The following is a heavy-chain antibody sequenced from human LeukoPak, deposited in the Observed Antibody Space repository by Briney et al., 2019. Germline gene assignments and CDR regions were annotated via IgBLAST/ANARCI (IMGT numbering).Heavy chain of an antibody. CDR1: GFTFSSYG. D-gene: IGHD5-12*01. CDR2: IKKDGSET. V-gene: IGHV3-7*03. Sequence: GGSLRLSCAAPGFTFSSYGMHWVRQAPGKGLEGVANIKKDGSETYYVDSVKGRFTISRDNAKNSLYLQMNSLRAEDTAMYYCAKGRYSGTTYYFDYWGQGTLVTVSS. J-gene: IGHJ4*02. CDR3: AKGRYSGTTYYFDY.